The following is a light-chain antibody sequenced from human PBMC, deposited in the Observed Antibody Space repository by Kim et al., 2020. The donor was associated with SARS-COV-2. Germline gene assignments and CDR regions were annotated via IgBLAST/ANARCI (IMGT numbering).Light chain of an antibody. J-gene: IGLJ3*02. CDR3: SAWDRSLGAWV. CDR1: SNNVGNQG. Sequence: RQTATLTCTGNSNNVGNQGAAWLQQHQGHPPKLLSHRNNKWPSGISERFSASRSGDTASLTITGLQPEDEADYYCSAWDRSLGAWVFGGGTQLTVL. V-gene: IGLV10-54*04. CDR2: RNN.